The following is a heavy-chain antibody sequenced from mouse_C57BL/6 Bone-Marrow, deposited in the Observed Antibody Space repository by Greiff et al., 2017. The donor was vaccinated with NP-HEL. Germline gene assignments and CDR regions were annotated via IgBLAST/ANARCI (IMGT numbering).Heavy chain of an antibody. CDR2: IYPRSGNT. D-gene: IGHD2-3*01. CDR3: ARRGYDGYPGGY. J-gene: IGHJ2*01. CDR1: GYTFTSYG. V-gene: IGHV1-81*01. Sequence: VQLQQSGAELARPGASVKLSCKASGYTFTSYGISWVKQRTGQGLEWIGEIYPRSGNTYYNEKFKGKATLTADKSSSTAYMELRSLTSADSAVYFCARRGYDGYPGGYWGQGTTLTVSS.